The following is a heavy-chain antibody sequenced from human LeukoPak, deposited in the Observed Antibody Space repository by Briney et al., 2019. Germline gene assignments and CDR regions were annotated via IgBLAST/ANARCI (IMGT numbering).Heavy chain of an antibody. J-gene: IGHJ4*02. D-gene: IGHD6-19*01. CDR3: ARDLVLDSSGWYPVDY. CDR2: FDPEDGET. V-gene: IGHV1-24*01. CDR1: GYTLTELS. Sequence: ASVKVSCKVSGYTLTELSMHWVRQAPGKGLEWMGGFDPEDGETIYAQKFQGRVTMTEDTSTDTAYMELRSLRSDDTAVYYCARDLVLDSSGWYPVDYWGQGTLVTVSS.